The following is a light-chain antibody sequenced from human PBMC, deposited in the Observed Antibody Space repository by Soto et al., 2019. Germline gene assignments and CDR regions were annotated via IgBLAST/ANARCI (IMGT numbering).Light chain of an antibody. Sequence: DIQMTQSPSSLSASVGDRVTITCRASQSISSYLNWYQQKPGKAPKLLIYAASSLHSGVPSRFSGSGSGTDFTLTISSLQPEDFATYCCQQSCSTPLTFGGGTKVDIK. CDR1: QSISSY. J-gene: IGKJ4*01. CDR3: QQSCSTPLT. CDR2: AAS. V-gene: IGKV1-39*01.